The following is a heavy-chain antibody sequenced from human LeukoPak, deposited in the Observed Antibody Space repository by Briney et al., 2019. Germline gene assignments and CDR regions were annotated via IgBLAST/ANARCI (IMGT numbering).Heavy chain of an antibody. D-gene: IGHD4-17*01. Sequence: PGGSLRLSCAASGFTFNTYGMHWVRQAPGKGLEWVAVISYDGRNKFDADSVKGRFTISRDNSENTLYLQMNSLIPEDTAVYYCAKGSAYGDYYYYGMDVWGQGTTVTASS. V-gene: IGHV3-30*18. CDR2: ISYDGRNK. CDR3: AKGSAYGDYYYYGMDV. J-gene: IGHJ6*02. CDR1: GFTFNTYG.